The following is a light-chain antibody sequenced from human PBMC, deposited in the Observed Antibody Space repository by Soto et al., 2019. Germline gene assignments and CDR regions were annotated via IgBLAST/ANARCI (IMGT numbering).Light chain of an antibody. V-gene: IGKV1-5*01. Sequence: DIQMTQSPSTLSASVGDRVTITCRASQSISSWLAWYQQKPGKAPKLLIYDASSLESGVPSRFSGSGSGTDFTLTISSLQPEDFATYHCQQTYSDFRTFGQGTKVDIK. CDR2: DAS. CDR3: QQTYSDFRT. J-gene: IGKJ1*01. CDR1: QSISSW.